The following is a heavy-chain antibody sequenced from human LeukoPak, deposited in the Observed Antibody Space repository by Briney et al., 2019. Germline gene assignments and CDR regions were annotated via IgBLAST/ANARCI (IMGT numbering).Heavy chain of an antibody. Sequence: SETLSLTCTVSGASISSYYWSWIRQPPGKGLEWIGYIYYSGSTNYNPSLKSRVTISVDTSKNQFSLKLSSVTAADTAVYYCARSSGYYYPPGYWGQGTLVTVSS. CDR2: IYYSGST. V-gene: IGHV4-59*01. J-gene: IGHJ4*02. CDR3: ARSSGYYYPPGY. D-gene: IGHD3-22*01. CDR1: GASISSYY.